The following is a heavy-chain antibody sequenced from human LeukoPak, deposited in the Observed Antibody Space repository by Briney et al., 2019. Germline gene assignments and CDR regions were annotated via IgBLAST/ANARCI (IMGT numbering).Heavy chain of an antibody. D-gene: IGHD6-6*01. CDR2: INHSGST. V-gene: IGHV4-34*01. CDR1: GGSFSGYY. CDR3: ARYSSSPFDY. J-gene: IGHJ4*02. Sequence: SETLSLTCAVYGGSFSGYYWSWIRQPPGKGLEWIGEINHSGSTNYSPSLKSRVTISVDTSKNQFSLKLSSVTAADTAVYYCARYSSSPFDYWGQGTLVTVSS.